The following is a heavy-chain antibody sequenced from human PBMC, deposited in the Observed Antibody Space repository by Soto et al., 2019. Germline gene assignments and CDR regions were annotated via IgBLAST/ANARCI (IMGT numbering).Heavy chain of an antibody. J-gene: IGHJ4*02. Sequence: QVQLQESGPRLVKPSETLSLTCAVSGYSITSSTFWGWIRQPPGKGLEWIGSIHLGGTTYYDPSLKRRVTILLDTSRNEFSLKLSSVTAADTAVYYCARPRPNFGAVDSWGQGALVTVST. V-gene: IGHV4-38-2*01. D-gene: IGHD3-10*01. CDR3: ARPRPNFGAVDS. CDR1: GYSITSSTF. CDR2: IHLGGTT.